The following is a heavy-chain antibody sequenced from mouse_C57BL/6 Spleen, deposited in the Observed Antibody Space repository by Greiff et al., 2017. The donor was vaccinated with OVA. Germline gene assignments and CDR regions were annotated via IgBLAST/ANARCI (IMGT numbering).Heavy chain of an antibody. D-gene: IGHD2-4*01. CDR3: ARSYYDYNYYAMDY. Sequence: VQLQQPGAELVMPGASVKLSCKASGYTFTSYWMHWVKQRPGQGLEWIGEIDPSDSYTNYNQKFKGKSTLTVDKSSSTAYMQLSSLTSEDSAVYYCARSYYDYNYYAMDYWGQGTSVTVSS. CDR2: IDPSDSYT. J-gene: IGHJ4*01. V-gene: IGHV1-69*01. CDR1: GYTFTSYW.